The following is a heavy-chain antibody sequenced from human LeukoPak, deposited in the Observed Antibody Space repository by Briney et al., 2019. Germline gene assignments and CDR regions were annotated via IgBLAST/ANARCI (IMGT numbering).Heavy chain of an antibody. V-gene: IGHV4-59*01. D-gene: IGHD6-19*01. J-gene: IGHJ4*02. CDR3: ARKSSGWYFDY. CDR2: IYYSGST. Sequence: PSETLSLTCTVSGGSISSYYWSWIRQPPGKGLEWIGYIYYSGSTNYNPSLKSRVTISVDTSNNQCSLKLSSVTAADTAVYYCARKSSGWYFDYWGQGTLVTVSS. CDR1: GGSISSYY.